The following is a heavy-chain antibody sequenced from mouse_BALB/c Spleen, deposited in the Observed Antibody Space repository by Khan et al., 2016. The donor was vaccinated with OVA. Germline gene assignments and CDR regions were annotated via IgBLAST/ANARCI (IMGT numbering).Heavy chain of an antibody. D-gene: IGHD1-1*01. CDR2: INPSTGYT. CDR3: ARRGLRWDFDY. J-gene: IGHJ2*01. CDR1: GYTFINYW. V-gene: IGHV1-7*01. Sequence: QVRLQQSGAELAKPGASVKMSCKASGYTFINYWILWVKQRPGQGLEWIGYINPSTGYTEYNQNFKDKATLIADKSSSTAYMQLSSLTSEDSAVYYCARRGLRWDFDYWGQGTTLTVSS.